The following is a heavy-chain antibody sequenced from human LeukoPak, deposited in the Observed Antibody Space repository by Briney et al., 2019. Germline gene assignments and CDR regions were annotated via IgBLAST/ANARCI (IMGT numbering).Heavy chain of an antibody. J-gene: IGHJ6*03. D-gene: IGHD1-14*01. Sequence: PGESLKISCKGSGYSFTSYWTGWVRQMPGKGLGWMGINYPGDSDTRYRPSFHGQATISADKSISTAYLQWSSLKASDTAMYYCARYNTGVYYYYYYYMDVWGKGTTVTVSS. CDR2: NYPGDSDT. CDR1: GYSFTSYW. CDR3: ARYNTGVYYYYYYYMDV. V-gene: IGHV5-51*01.